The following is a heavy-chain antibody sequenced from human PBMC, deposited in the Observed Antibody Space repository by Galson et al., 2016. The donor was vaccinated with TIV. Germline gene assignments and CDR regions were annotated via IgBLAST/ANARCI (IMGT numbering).Heavy chain of an antibody. CDR3: ARTTVGGTWDAHFDF. CDR1: GFTFTAYT. CDR2: ISSSNSFI. Sequence: SLRLSCAASGFTFTAYTMNWVRQAPGKGLEWVASISSSNSFIYYEDSVKGRFTVSRDNAKKSVDLQMVSLRAEDTAVYYCARTTVGGTWDAHFDFWGLGIQVTVSS. D-gene: IGHD1-14*01. V-gene: IGHV3-21*01. J-gene: IGHJ4*02.